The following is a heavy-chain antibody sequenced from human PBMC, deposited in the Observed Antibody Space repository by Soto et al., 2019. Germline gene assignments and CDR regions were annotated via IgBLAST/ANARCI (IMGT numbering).Heavy chain of an antibody. D-gene: IGHD6-19*01. CDR3: AKDRDIEYSSGWYYFDY. Sequence: GGSLRLSCAASGFTFSSYAMSWVRQAPGKGLEWVSAISGSGGSTYYADSVKGRFTISRDNSKNTLYLQMNSLRAEDTAVYYCAKDRDIEYSSGWYYFDYWGQGTLVTVSS. V-gene: IGHV3-23*01. CDR1: GFTFSSYA. CDR2: ISGSGGST. J-gene: IGHJ4*02.